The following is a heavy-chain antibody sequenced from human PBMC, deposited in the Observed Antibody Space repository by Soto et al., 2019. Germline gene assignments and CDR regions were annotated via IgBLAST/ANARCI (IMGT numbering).Heavy chain of an antibody. Sequence: SEILSLTCSVSGGSVSDKTYYWSWIRQPPGKRLEWIGYVYCSGTTNYNPSLKSRVTISVDLSKNRFSLRLSSVTTADTALYYCARTTAVPNTLRSRYFFDYWGQGTLVTVSS. CDR1: GGSVSDKTYY. J-gene: IGHJ4*02. CDR3: ARTTAVPNTLRSRYFFDY. D-gene: IGHD4-17*01. V-gene: IGHV4-61*01. CDR2: VYCSGTT.